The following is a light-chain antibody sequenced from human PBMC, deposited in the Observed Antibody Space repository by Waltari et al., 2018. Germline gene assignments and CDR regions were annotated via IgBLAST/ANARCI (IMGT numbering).Light chain of an antibody. Sequence: QSALTQPASVSGSPGQSITISCTGTSSDVGAYNYVSWYQQHPGTAPNLMIFDGSNRRSGVSHRFSGSKSGNTATLTVSGLQAGDEADYYCSSYVSSSTLELFGGGTSLTVL. V-gene: IGLV2-14*03. J-gene: IGLJ2*01. CDR3: SSYVSSSTLEL. CDR1: SSDVGAYNY. CDR2: DGS.